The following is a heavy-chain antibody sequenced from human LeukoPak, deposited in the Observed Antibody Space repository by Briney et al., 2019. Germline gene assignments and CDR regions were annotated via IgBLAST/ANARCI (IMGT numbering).Heavy chain of an antibody. CDR1: GGSISSSSYY. Sequence: SETLSLTCTVSGGSISSSSYYWGWIRQPPGKGLEWIGEINHSGSTNYNPSLKSRVTISVDTSKNQFSLKLSSVTAADTAVYYCAREGGRGRIAAAGTRNGGWGQGTLVTVSS. CDR3: AREGGRGRIAAAGTRNGG. CDR2: INHSGST. V-gene: IGHV4-39*07. J-gene: IGHJ4*02. D-gene: IGHD6-13*01.